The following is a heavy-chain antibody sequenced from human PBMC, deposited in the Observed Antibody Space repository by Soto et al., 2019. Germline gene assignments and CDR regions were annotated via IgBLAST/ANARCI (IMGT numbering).Heavy chain of an antibody. D-gene: IGHD3-3*01. J-gene: IGHJ6*02. V-gene: IGHV4-30-2*01. CDR2: IYHSGRA. CDR1: GGSISSGNYS. CDR3: ARGLRFLGTPMDV. Sequence: QLQLQESESGLLKPSQTLSLTCAVSGGSISSGNYSWSWIRQPPGKGLEWIGYIYHSGRAYYSPSLKSRVTISTDRSKNEFSLTLRSVTAADTAVYYCARGLRFLGTPMDVWGQGTTVTVSS.